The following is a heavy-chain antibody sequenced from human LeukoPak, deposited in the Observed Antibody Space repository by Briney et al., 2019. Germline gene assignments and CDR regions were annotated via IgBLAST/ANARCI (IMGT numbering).Heavy chain of an antibody. J-gene: IGHJ6*02. V-gene: IGHV4-4*07. CDR1: GGSISSYY. CDR2: IYTSGST. CDR3: ARGYCSGGSCYYYYGMDV. Sequence: SGTLSLTCTVSGGSISSYYWSWIRQPAGKGLEWIGRIYTSGSTNYNPSLKSRVTMSVDTSKNQFSLKLSSVTAADTAVYYCARGYCSGGSCYYYYGMDVWDQGTTVTVSS. D-gene: IGHD2-15*01.